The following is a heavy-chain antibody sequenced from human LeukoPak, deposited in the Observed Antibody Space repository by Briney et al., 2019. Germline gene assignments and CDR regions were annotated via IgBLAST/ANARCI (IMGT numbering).Heavy chain of an antibody. V-gene: IGHV3-21*01. CDR1: GFTFSSYS. CDR2: ISSSSSYI. D-gene: IGHD5-18*01. J-gene: IGHJ4*02. CDR3: ARVWKDGGYSYDY. Sequence: GGSLRLSCAASGFTFSSYSMNWVRQAPGRGLEWVSSISSSSSYIYYADSVKGRFTISRDNAKNSLYLQMNSLRDEDTAVYYCARVWKDGGYSYDYWGQGTLVTVSS.